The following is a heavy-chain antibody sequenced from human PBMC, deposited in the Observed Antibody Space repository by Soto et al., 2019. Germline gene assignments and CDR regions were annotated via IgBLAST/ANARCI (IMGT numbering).Heavy chain of an antibody. CDR3: AKDIHYYDSSGAFDI. Sequence: EVQVVESWGGLVQPGRSLRLSCAASGFTFDDYAIHWVRQAPGKGLEWVSGISWNSGSIGYADSVKGRFTISRDNAKNSLYLQMNSLRAEDTALYYCAKDIHYYDSSGAFDIWGQGTMVTVSS. J-gene: IGHJ3*02. CDR2: ISWNSGSI. V-gene: IGHV3-9*01. CDR1: GFTFDDYA. D-gene: IGHD3-22*01.